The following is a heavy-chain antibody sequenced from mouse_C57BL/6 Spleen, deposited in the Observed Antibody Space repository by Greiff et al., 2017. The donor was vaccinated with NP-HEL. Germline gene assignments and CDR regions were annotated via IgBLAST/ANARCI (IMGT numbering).Heavy chain of an antibody. D-gene: IGHD1-1*01. CDR1: GFTFSDYG. CDR3: ARGPYYYGSIPYAMDY. V-gene: IGHV5-17*01. J-gene: IGHJ4*01. CDR2: ISSGSSTI. Sequence: EVHLVESGGGLVKPGGSLKLSCAASGFTFSDYGMHWVRQAPEKGLEWVAYISSGSSTIYYADTVKGLFTISRDNAKNTLFLQMTSLRSEDTAMYYCARGPYYYGSIPYAMDYWGQGTSVTVSS.